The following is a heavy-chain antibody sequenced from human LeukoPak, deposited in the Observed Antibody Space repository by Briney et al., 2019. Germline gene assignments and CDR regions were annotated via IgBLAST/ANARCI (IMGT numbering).Heavy chain of an antibody. CDR1: GYTFTGYY. CDR3: ARAGTYYDFWSGSIRDAFDI. Sequence: GASVKVSCKASGYTFTGYYMHWVRRAPGQGLEWMGWINPNSGGTNYAQKFQGRVTMTRDTSISTAYMELSRLRSDDTAVYYCARAGTYYDFWSGSIRDAFDIWGQGTMVTVSS. V-gene: IGHV1-2*02. J-gene: IGHJ3*02. CDR2: INPNSGGT. D-gene: IGHD3-3*01.